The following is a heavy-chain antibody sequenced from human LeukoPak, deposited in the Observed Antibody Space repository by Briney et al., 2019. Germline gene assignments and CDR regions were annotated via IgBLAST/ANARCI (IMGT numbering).Heavy chain of an antibody. V-gene: IGHV3-7*05. D-gene: IGHD6-19*01. Sequence: PGGSLRLSCAASGFTFITYTMHWVRQAPGKGLEGVANIKEDGSEKYYVDSVKGRFTISRDNAKNSLYLQMNSLRAEDTAVYYCATQFWWAAVGDTVLDDWGQGTLVTVSS. J-gene: IGHJ4*02. CDR3: ATQFWWAAVGDTVLDD. CDR1: GFTFITYT. CDR2: IKEDGSEK.